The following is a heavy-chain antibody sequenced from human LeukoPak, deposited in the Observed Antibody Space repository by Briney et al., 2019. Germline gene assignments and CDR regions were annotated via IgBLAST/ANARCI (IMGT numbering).Heavy chain of an antibody. Sequence: PGGSLRLACAASGFTFSTYNMNWVRQAPGKGLEWVSSISDNSRYIYYADSVKGRFTISRDNAKNSLYLQMNSLRDEDTAVYYCARGVRYSGYDFHFRVRRGNGGYFDYWGQGTLVTVSS. J-gene: IGHJ4*02. D-gene: IGHD5-12*01. CDR3: ARGVRYSGYDFHFRVRRGNGGYFDY. CDR2: ISDNSRYI. CDR1: GFTFSTYN. V-gene: IGHV3-21*01.